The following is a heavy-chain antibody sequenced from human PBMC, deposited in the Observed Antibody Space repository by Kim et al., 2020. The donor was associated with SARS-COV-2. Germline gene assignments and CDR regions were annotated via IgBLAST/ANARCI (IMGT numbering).Heavy chain of an antibody. D-gene: IGHD1-26*01. CDR3: ARRILPIGSRSGGHYDL. V-gene: IGHV5-51*01. CDR2: FNPGDSDT. J-gene: IGHJ4*02. CDR1: GYSFTTYW. Sequence: GESLKISCEVSGYSFTTYWIGWVRQMPGKGLEWVGIFNPGDSDTRYSPPFQGRGTLSADNSVNTAYLQLSSLKVTDTARYYCARRILPIGSRSGGHYDLWSQVTLVTVSS.